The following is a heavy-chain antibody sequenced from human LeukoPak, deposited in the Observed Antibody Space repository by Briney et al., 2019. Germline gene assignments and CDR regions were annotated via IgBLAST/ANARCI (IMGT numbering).Heavy chain of an antibody. D-gene: IGHD2/OR15-2a*01. V-gene: IGHV1-2*02. CDR1: GDTFTGDQ. CDR3: ARKSAGFLTA. Sequence: ASVKVSCKASGDTFTGDQIYWLRQAPGQGLEWVGWIKPSSGGTLYEQKFQGRVTMTRDKSISSAYMELSSLRSDDTAVYYCARKSAGFLTAWGQGTLVTVSS. J-gene: IGHJ5*02. CDR2: IKPSSGGT.